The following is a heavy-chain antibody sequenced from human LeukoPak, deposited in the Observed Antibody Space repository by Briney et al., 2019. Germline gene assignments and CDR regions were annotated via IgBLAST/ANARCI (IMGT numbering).Heavy chain of an antibody. V-gene: IGHV3-21*01. Sequence: GGSLRLSCAASGFTFSSYSMNWVRQAPGKGLEWVSSISSSSSYIYYANSVKGRFTISRDNAKNSLYLQMNSLRAEDTAVYYCARLGGSYSPNFDYWGQGTLVTVSS. D-gene: IGHD1-26*01. CDR3: ARLGGSYSPNFDY. J-gene: IGHJ4*02. CDR2: ISSSSSYI. CDR1: GFTFSSYS.